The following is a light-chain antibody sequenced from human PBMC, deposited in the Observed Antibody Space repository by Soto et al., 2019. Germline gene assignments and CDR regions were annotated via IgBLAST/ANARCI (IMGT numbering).Light chain of an antibody. CDR3: GTWDSGLSAVV. J-gene: IGLJ2*01. V-gene: IGLV1-51*01. CDR2: DNN. CDR1: SSNIGNNY. Sequence: QSVLTQPPSVSAAPRQKVTISCSGSSSNIGNNYVSWYRQLPGTAPKLLIYDNNKRPSGIPDRLSGSKSGTSATLGITGLQTGDEADYFCGTWDSGLSAVVFGGGTQLTVL.